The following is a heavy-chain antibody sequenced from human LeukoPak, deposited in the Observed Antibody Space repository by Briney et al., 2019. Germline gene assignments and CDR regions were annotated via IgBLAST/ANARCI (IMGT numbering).Heavy chain of an antibody. Sequence: GGSLRLSCAASGFTFSSYGMHWVRQAPGKGLGWVAVISYDGSNKYYADSVKGRFTISRDNSKNTLYLQMNSLRAEDTAVYYCARGDTDTAMAYWGQGTLVTVSS. D-gene: IGHD5-18*01. CDR3: ARGDTDTAMAY. V-gene: IGHV3-30*03. CDR2: ISYDGSNK. CDR1: GFTFSSYG. J-gene: IGHJ4*02.